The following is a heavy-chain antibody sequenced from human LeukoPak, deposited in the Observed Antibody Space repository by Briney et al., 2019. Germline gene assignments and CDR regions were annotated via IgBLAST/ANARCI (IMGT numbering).Heavy chain of an antibody. CDR2: IKSKTDGETT. J-gene: IGHJ4*02. CDR1: GPTFNNAW. CDR3: TTWTSH. Sequence: KPGGSLRLSCAASGPTFNNAWMSWVRQAPGKGLEWVGRIKSKTDGETTDYAAPAKGRFTISRDDSENTVYLQMNSLKTEDTAVYYCTTWTSHWGQGTLVTVSS. V-gene: IGHV3-15*01. D-gene: IGHD3/OR15-3a*01.